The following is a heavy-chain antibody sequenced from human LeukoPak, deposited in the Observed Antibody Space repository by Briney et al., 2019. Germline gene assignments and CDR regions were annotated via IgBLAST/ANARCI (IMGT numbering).Heavy chain of an antibody. Sequence: SETLSLTCGVSGGSISSYYWSWIRQPAGKGLEWIGRIYTSGSTNYNASLKSRVTMSVDTSKNQFSLKLTSVTAADTAVYYCAREVGATGLFDYWGQGTLVTVSS. J-gene: IGHJ4*02. V-gene: IGHV4-4*07. D-gene: IGHD1-26*01. CDR3: AREVGATGLFDY. CDR2: IYTSGST. CDR1: GGSISSYY.